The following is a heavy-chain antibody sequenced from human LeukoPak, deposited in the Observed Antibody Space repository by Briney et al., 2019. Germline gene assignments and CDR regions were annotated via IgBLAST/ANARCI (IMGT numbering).Heavy chain of an antibody. Sequence: GASVKVSCKAAGYTFTSYYMHWVRQAPGQGLGWMGVINPSGGSTRYAHKFQGRVTMTRDMSTSTVYMELSSLRSEDTAVYYCARYSSGWSPFFDYWGQGTLVTVSS. CDR1: GYTFTSYY. CDR3: ARYSSGWSPFFDY. D-gene: IGHD6-19*01. V-gene: IGHV1-46*01. J-gene: IGHJ4*02. CDR2: INPSGGST.